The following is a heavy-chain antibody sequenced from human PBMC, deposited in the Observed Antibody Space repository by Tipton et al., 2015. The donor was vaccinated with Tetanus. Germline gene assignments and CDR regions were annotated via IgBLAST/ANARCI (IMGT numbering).Heavy chain of an antibody. V-gene: IGHV3-30*03. J-gene: IGHJ4*02. Sequence: SLRLSCEASGFTFSSFGMHWVRQAPGKGLEWVAVITSDAKNKDYADSVKGRFTISSDISKNTLYLQMNSLRTEDTSVYYCVREGLVFGPAKLSYFDYWGRGTLLTVSS. CDR3: VREGLVFGPAKLSYFDY. CDR1: GFTFSSFG. D-gene: IGHD6-25*01. CDR2: ITSDAKNK.